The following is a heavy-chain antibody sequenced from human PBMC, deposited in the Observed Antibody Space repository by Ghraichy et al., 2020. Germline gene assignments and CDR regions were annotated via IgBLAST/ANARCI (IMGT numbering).Heavy chain of an antibody. D-gene: IGHD1-26*01. J-gene: IGHJ4*02. CDR2: ISSSSSYI. Sequence: GESLNISCAASGFTFSSYSMNWVRQAPGKGLEWVSSISSSSSYIYYADSVKGRFTISRDNAKNSLYLQMNSLRAEDTAVYYCAILVGAWSWGQGTLVTVSS. V-gene: IGHV3-21*01. CDR3: AILVGAWS. CDR1: GFTFSSYS.